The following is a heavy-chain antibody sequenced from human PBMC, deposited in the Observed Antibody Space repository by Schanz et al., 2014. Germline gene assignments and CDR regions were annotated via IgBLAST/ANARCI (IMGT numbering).Heavy chain of an antibody. J-gene: IGHJ6*03. D-gene: IGHD2-2*01. CDR3: ARVKYCTITRCYRTETEGIYYMDV. CDR1: GFAFSSYG. CDR2: ISSGGGST. V-gene: IGHV3-23*04. Sequence: EAQLVQSGGGLVQPGGSLRLSCLASGFAFSSYGMNWLRQAPGKGLEWVSSISSGGGSTYYADSVKGRFTISRDNSKNTLYLQMKSLRAEDTAVYYCARVKYCTITRCYRTETEGIYYMDVWGKGTTVTVSS.